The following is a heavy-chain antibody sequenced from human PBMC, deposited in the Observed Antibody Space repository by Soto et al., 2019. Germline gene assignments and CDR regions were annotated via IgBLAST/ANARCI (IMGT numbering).Heavy chain of an antibody. J-gene: IGHJ6*02. V-gene: IGHV1-46*01. CDR1: GYTFTSYY. D-gene: IGHD6-13*01. Sequence: ASVKVSCKASGYTFTSYYMHWVRQAPGQGLEWMGIINPSGGSTSYAQKFQGRVTMTRDTSTSTVYMELSSLRSEDTAVYYCAREDSSSWNVYYYYYGMDVWGQGTTVTVSS. CDR2: INPSGGST. CDR3: AREDSSSWNVYYYYYGMDV.